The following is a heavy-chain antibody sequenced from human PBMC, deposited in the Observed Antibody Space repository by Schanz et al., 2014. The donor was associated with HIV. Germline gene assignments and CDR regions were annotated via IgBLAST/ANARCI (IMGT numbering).Heavy chain of an antibody. CDR3: ARGSWYSSGWVDDQYYYDVDV. CDR1: GFPFSSYA. Sequence: EVPLVESGEGLVKPGGSLRLSCTGSGFPFSSYAINWVRQAPGKGLEWLSSISSSGGYIYYADSVKGRFTISRDNSKNSVFLQMDRLRAEDTAVYYCARGSWYSSGWVDDQYYYDVDVWGQGTTVTVSS. V-gene: IGHV3-21*06. D-gene: IGHD6-19*01. CDR2: ISSSGGYI. J-gene: IGHJ6*02.